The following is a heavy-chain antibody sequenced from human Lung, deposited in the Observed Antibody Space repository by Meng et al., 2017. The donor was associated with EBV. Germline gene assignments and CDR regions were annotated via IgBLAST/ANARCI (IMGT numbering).Heavy chain of an antibody. D-gene: IGHD3-22*01. CDR3: AREDSSGYSYYFDY. CDR1: GGTFSSYT. Sequence: QVQLAQSGAEVKKPGPSVKVSCKASGGTFSSYTISWVRQAPGQGLEWMGRIIPILGIANYAQKFQGRVTITADKSTSTAYMELSSLRSEDTAVYYCAREDSSGYSYYFDYWGQGTLVTVAS. CDR2: IIPILGIA. J-gene: IGHJ4*02. V-gene: IGHV1-69*08.